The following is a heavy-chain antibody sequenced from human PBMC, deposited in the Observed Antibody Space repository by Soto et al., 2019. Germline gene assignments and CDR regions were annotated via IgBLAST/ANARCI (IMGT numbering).Heavy chain of an antibody. CDR1: GFTFSSYG. CDR2: IWSDGSNK. V-gene: IGHV3-33*01. J-gene: IGHJ6*04. D-gene: IGHD6-6*01. Sequence: GGSLRLSCAASGFTFSSYGMHWVRQAPGKGLEWVAVIWSDGSNKYYADSVKGRFTISRDNSKNTLYLQMNSLRAEDTAVYYCARDPVLPPDRSHGMDVWGKGTTVTVSS. CDR3: ARDPVLPPDRSHGMDV.